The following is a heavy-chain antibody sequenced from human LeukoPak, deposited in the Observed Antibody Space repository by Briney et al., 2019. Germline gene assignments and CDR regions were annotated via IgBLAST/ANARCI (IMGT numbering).Heavy chain of an antibody. J-gene: IGHJ4*02. CDR2: INHSGST. D-gene: IGHD3-10*01. CDR1: GGSFSGYY. Sequence: SETLSLTCAVYGGSFSGYYWSWIRQPPGKGLEWIGEINHSGSTNYNPSLKSRVTISVDTSKNQFSLKLSSVTAADTAVYYCARASHLLWFGELLYYFDYWGQGTLVTVSS. CDR3: ARASHLLWFGELLYYFDY. V-gene: IGHV4-34*01.